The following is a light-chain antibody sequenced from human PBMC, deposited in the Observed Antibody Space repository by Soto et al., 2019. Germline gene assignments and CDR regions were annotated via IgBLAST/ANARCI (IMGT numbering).Light chain of an antibody. J-gene: IGKJ4*01. Sequence: DIQMTQSPSTLSASVGDRVTITCRASQSISSWLAWYQQKPGKAPKLLIYKASSLESGVPSRFSGSGSGTEFTLTINSLQHDDFATYYCQQYGSSPLTFGGGTKVDIK. CDR1: QSISSW. CDR3: QQYGSSPLT. V-gene: IGKV1-5*03. CDR2: KAS.